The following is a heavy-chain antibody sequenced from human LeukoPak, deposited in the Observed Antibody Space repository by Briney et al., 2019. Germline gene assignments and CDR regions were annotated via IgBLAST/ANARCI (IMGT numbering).Heavy chain of an antibody. CDR2: FDPEDGET. Sequence: GASVKVSCKVSGYTLTELSMHWVRQAPGKGLEWMGGFDPEDGETIYAQKFQGRVTITADKSTSTAYMELSSLRSEDTAVYYCARGYYYDSSGYYYPFDYWGQGTLVTVSS. V-gene: IGHV1-24*01. CDR1: GYTLTELS. CDR3: ARGYYYDSSGYYYPFDY. D-gene: IGHD3-22*01. J-gene: IGHJ4*02.